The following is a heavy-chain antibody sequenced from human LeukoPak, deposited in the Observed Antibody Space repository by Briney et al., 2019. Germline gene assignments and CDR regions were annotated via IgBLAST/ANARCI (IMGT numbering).Heavy chain of an antibody. CDR2: ISYDGDKK. CDR1: GFTFVTYG. V-gene: IGHV3-30*18. D-gene: IGHD1-26*01. CDR3: AKGVRDKYDGIYDAFDI. J-gene: IGHJ3*02. Sequence: PGRSLRLSCAASGFTFVTYGMHWVRQAPGKGLECVAVISYDGDKKYYADSVKGRFTISRDNSKNTLYLQMDSLRAEDTAVYYCAKGVRDKYDGIYDAFDIWGQGIMVTVSS.